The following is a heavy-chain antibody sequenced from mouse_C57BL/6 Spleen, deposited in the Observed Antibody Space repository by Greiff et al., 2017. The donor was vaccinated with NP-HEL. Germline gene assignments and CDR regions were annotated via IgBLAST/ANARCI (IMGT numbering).Heavy chain of an antibody. V-gene: IGHV1-15*01. CDR2: IDPETGGT. J-gene: IGHJ2*01. D-gene: IGHD2-4*01. CDR3: TRLITRLYYFDY. Sequence: VKLVESGAELVRPGASVTLSCKASGYTFTDYEMHWVKQTPVHGLEWIGAIDPETGGTAYNQKFKGKAILTADKSSSTAYMELRSLTSEDSAVYYCTRLITRLYYFDYWGQGTTLTVSS. CDR1: GYTFTDYE.